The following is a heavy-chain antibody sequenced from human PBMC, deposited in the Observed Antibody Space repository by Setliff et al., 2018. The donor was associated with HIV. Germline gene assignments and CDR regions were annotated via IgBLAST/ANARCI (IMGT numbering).Heavy chain of an antibody. J-gene: IGHJ6*03. CDR3: ARKSTMVRGVIMDYYYYMDV. CDR2: ISAYNGII. Sequence: ASVKVSCKASGYTFTNYGITWVRQAPGQGLEWMGWISAYNGIINYAQNLQGRVTMTTDTSTRTAYMELRSLRSDDTAVYYCARKSTMVRGVIMDYYYYMDVWGKGSTVTVSS. CDR1: GYTFTNYG. V-gene: IGHV1-18*01. D-gene: IGHD3-10*01.